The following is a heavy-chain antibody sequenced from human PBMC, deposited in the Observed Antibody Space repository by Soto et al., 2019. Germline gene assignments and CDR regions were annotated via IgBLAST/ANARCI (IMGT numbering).Heavy chain of an antibody. J-gene: IGHJ5*02. D-gene: IGHD6-13*01. CDR3: AREKSKSSRWTRGWFDP. CDR2: IYYSGST. Sequence: PSETLSLTCTVSGGSISSYYWSWIRQPPGKGLEWIGYIYYSGSTNYNPSLKSRVTISVDTSKNQFSLKLSSVTAADTAVYYCAREKSKSSRWTRGWFDPWGQGTLVTVSS. V-gene: IGHV4-59*01. CDR1: GGSISSYY.